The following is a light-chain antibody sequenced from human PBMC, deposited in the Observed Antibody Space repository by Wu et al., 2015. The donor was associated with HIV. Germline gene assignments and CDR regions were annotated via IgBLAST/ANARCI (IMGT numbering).Light chain of an antibody. V-gene: IGKV1-12*01. Sequence: DIQMTQSPSSVSAFIGNSVSISCRASQDIGTWLAWYQLKPGKAPKLLISAASHLQNGVPSRFSASGSGTDFTLTISSLQPEDFATYYCQQANTFPLTFGGGTKVEIK. CDR3: QQANTFPLT. CDR2: AAS. CDR1: QDIGTW. J-gene: IGKJ4*01.